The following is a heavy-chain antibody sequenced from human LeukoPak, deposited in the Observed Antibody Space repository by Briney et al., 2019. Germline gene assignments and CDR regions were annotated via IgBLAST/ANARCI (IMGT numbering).Heavy chain of an antibody. CDR1: GFTFSSYS. D-gene: IGHD3-10*01. J-gene: IGHJ4*02. Sequence: GGSLRLSCAASGFTFSSYSMNWVRQAPGKGLEWVSSISSSSSYIYYADSVKGRFTISRDNAKNSLYLQMNSLRAEDTAVHYCARDSGSYDFDYWGQGTLVTVSS. CDR2: ISSSSSYI. V-gene: IGHV3-21*01. CDR3: ARDSGSYDFDY.